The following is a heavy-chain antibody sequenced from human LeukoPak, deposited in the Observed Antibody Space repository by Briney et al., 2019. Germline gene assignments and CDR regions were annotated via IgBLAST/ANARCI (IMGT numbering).Heavy chain of an antibody. D-gene: IGHD1-1*01. Sequence: GGSLRLSCAASGFTFSFNSMHWVRQGPGKGLVWVSRIKRDGSGTTYADSVKGRVTISRDNAKNTLYLQMNSLRAEDTAVYYCASGMTTSDAFDIWGQGTMVTVSS. J-gene: IGHJ3*02. V-gene: IGHV3-74*01. CDR3: ASGMTTSDAFDI. CDR2: IKRDGSGT. CDR1: GFTFSFNS.